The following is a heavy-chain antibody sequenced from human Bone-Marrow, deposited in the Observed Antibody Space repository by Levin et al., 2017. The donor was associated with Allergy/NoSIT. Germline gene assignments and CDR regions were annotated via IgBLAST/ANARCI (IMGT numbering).Heavy chain of an antibody. J-gene: IGHJ6*03. Sequence: SPTLSLTCAVYGGSFSDDQWSWIRQSPGRGLEWIGEIKHSGSTNYNPSLKSRVTLSLDTSKNQFSLILSSVTAADTAIYYCARVSKNYYYYYMDVWGKGTTVTVSS. CDR2: IKHSGST. CDR3: ARVSKNYYYYYMDV. V-gene: IGHV4-34*01. CDR1: GGSFSDDQ.